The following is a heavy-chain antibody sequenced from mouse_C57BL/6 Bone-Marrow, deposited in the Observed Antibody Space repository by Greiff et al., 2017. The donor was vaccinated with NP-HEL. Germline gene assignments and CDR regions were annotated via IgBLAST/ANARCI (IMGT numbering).Heavy chain of an antibody. V-gene: IGHV1-7*01. CDR1: GYTFTSYW. D-gene: IGHD1-1*01. CDR3: ERYYYGSSYAEYYFDY. Sequence: QVQLQQSGAELAKPGASVKLSCKASGYTFTSYWMHWVKQRPGQGLEWIGYINPSSGYTKYNQKFKDKATLTADKSSSTAYMQLSSLTYEDSAVYYCERYYYGSSYAEYYFDYWGQGTTLTVSS. J-gene: IGHJ2*01. CDR2: INPSSGYT.